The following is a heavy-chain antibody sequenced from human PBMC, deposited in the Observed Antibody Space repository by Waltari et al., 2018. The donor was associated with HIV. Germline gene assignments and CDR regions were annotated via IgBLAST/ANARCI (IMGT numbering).Heavy chain of an antibody. V-gene: IGHV3-23*01. CDR1: ASPLTRPS. CDR2: ISGRGGST. D-gene: IGHD5-12*01. CDR3: AKDPMDIVATINYYGMDV. Sequence: EVQLLESGASLVQPGGSLRPPCAPSASPLTRPSLRWSRQAPGKGLEWVSAISGRGGSTYYADSVKGRFTISRDNSKNTLYLQMNSLRAEDTAVYYCAKDPMDIVATINYYGMDVWGQGTTVTVSS. J-gene: IGHJ6*02.